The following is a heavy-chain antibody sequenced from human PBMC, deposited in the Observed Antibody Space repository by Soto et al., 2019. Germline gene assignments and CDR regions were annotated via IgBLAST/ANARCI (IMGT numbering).Heavy chain of an antibody. Sequence: PSETLSLTCTVSGGSISSGGYYWSWIRQHPGKGLEWIGYIFYSGTTYYNPSLKSRVTISVDTSKNQFSLKLSSVTAADTAVYYCARTDYYYDVSGYAPDAFDIWGQGTMVTVSS. D-gene: IGHD3-22*01. CDR1: GGSISSGGYY. V-gene: IGHV4-31*03. CDR3: ARTDYYYDVSGYAPDAFDI. J-gene: IGHJ3*02. CDR2: IFYSGTT.